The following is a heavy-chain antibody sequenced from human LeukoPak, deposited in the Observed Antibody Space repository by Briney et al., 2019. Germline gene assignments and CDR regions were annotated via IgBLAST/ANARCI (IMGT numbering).Heavy chain of an antibody. D-gene: IGHD3-22*01. CDR3: ARQYYDNTGYYYFDY. CDR1: GGAITGSTYY. CDR2: MYYSGST. V-gene: IGHV4-39*01. J-gene: IGHJ4*02. Sequence: PSETLSLTCTVSGGAITGSTYYWGWIRQPPGKGLEWIGSMYYSGSTYHKPSLKSRVTISADTSKNQFSLELSSVTAADTAVYYCARQYYDNTGYYYFDYWGQGILVTVSS.